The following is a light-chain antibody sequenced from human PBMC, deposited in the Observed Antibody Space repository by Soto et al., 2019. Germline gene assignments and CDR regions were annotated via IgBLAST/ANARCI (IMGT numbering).Light chain of an antibody. CDR1: QYISNY. Sequence: DIQMTQSPSSLSASVGDRVTITCQASQYISNYLNWYQQEPGKAPKLLIYDASNLETGIPSRFNGSGSGTDFTLTINSLQPGDVATYYCQHYQTLPLTFGGGTKVDVK. CDR2: DAS. CDR3: QHYQTLPLT. V-gene: IGKV1-33*01. J-gene: IGKJ4*01.